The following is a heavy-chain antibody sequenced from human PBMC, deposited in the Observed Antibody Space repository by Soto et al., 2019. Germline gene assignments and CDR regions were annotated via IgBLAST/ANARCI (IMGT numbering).Heavy chain of an antibody. CDR2: IKSKTDGGTT. CDR3: TPLEDTAMVNSMDV. V-gene: IGHV3-15*01. Sequence: PGGSLRLSCAASGFTFSNAWMSWVRQAPGKGLEWVGRIKSKTDGGTTDYAAPVKGRFTISRDDSKNTLYLQMNSLKTEDTAVYYCTPLEDTAMVNSMDVWGKGTTVTVSS. D-gene: IGHD5-18*01. CDR1: GFTFSNAW. J-gene: IGHJ6*04.